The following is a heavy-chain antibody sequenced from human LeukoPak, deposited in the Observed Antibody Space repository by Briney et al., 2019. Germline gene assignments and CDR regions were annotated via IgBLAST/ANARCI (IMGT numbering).Heavy chain of an antibody. J-gene: IGHJ4*02. V-gene: IGHV3-23*01. CDR2: ISGSGGST. CDR1: GFTFSSYA. Sequence: GGSLRLSCAASGFTFSSYAMSWVRQAPGKGLEWVSAISGSGGSTYYADSVKGRFTISRDNSKNTLYLQMNSLRAEDTAVYYCAKDSPPLLWFGEPCSSGAYYFDYWGQGTLVTVSS. CDR3: AKDSPPLLWFGEPCSSGAYYFDY. D-gene: IGHD3-10*01.